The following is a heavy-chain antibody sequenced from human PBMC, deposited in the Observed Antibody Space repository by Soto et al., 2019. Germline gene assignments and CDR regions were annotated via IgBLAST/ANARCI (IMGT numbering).Heavy chain of an antibody. CDR2: IYPGDSDT. CDR3: ARLDSSGYYYGDAFDI. CDR1: GYSFTSYW. D-gene: IGHD3-22*01. Sequence: GESLKISCKGSGYSFTSYWIGWVRQMPGKGLEWMGIIYPGDSDTRYSPSFQGQVTISADKSISTAYLQGSGLKASDTAMYYCARLDSSGYYYGDAFDIWGQGTMVTVSS. V-gene: IGHV5-51*01. J-gene: IGHJ3*02.